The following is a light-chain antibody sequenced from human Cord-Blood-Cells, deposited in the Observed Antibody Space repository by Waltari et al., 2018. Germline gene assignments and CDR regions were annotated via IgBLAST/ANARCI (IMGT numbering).Light chain of an antibody. CDR1: SSDVGSYNL. CDR2: EGM. J-gene: IGLJ1*01. Sequence: QSALTQPASVSGSPGQSITISCTGTSSDVGSYNLVSWYQQHPGKAPKLMIYEGMKPPSGVSNRFAGSKSGNTASLTISGLQAEDEADYYCCSYAGSSTYGFGTGTKVTVL. CDR3: CSYAGSSTYG. V-gene: IGLV2-23*01.